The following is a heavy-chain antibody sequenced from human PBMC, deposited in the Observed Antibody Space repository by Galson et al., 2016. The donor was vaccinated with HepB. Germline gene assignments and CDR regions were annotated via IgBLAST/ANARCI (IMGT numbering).Heavy chain of an antibody. CDR2: ISSGAI. CDR1: GFTFINGW. D-gene: IGHD7-27*01. Sequence: SLRLSCAASGFTFINGWMSWARQAPGKGLEWVSYISSGAIYYSDSVKGRFTISRDNAKNSLYLQMNSLRAEDTAVYYCARDHLWAFDYWGQGTLVTVSS. J-gene: IGHJ4*02. CDR3: ARDHLWAFDY. V-gene: IGHV3-11*04.